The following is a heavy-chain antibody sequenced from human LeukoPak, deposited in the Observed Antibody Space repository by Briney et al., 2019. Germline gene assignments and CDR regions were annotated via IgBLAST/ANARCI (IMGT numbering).Heavy chain of an antibody. CDR2: ISSSGSTI. CDR1: GFTFSDYY. D-gene: IGHD5-24*01. J-gene: IGHJ4*02. Sequence: PGGSLRLSCAASGFTFSDYYMSWIRQAPGKGLEWVSYISSSGSTIYYADSVKGRLTISRDNAKNSLYLQMNSLRAEDTAVYYCARSVEMATILLDYWGQGTLVTVSS. CDR3: ARSVEMATILLDY. V-gene: IGHV3-11*01.